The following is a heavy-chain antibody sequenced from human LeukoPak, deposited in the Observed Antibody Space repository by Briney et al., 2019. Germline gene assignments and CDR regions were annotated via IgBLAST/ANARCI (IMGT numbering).Heavy chain of an antibody. V-gene: IGHV3-30*04. Sequence: PGGSLRLSCAASGFTFSSYAMHWVRQAPGKGLEWVAVISYDGSNKYYADSVKGRFTISRDNSKNTLYLQMNSLRAEDTAVYYCARERDTSFDYWGQGTLVNVSS. CDR1: GFTFSSYA. CDR2: ISYDGSNK. D-gene: IGHD2-2*01. CDR3: ARERDTSFDY. J-gene: IGHJ4*02.